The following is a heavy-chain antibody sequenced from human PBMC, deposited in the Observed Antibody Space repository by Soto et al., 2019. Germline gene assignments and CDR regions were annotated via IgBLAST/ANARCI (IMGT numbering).Heavy chain of an antibody. CDR2: IKQDGSEK. J-gene: IGHJ6*02. V-gene: IGHV3-7*03. CDR3: ARVSCSTTSCPYYYYFGMAV. D-gene: IGHD2-2*01. Sequence: EVQLVESGGDLVQPGGSLRLSCAVSGFPFSTYWMTWVRQAPGKGLEWVANIKQDGSEKYYLDSVKGRFTISRDNAKNSLYLQMHNLRAGDTAVYYCARVSCSTTSCPYYYYFGMAVWGQGTTVTVSS. CDR1: GFPFSTYW.